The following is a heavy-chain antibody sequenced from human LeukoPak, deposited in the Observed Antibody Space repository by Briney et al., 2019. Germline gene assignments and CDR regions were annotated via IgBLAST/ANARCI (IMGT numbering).Heavy chain of an antibody. CDR3: AMSGFSEIDY. CDR1: GGSISSGNYY. J-gene: IGHJ4*02. CDR2: IYASGST. V-gene: IGHV4-61*02. D-gene: IGHD3-3*01. Sequence: KSSETLSLTCTVSGGSISSGNYYWSWIRQPAGKGLEWIGRIYASGSTNYNPSLKSRVTISVDTSKKQFSLKLSSVTAADTAVYYCAMSGFSEIDYWGQGTLVTVSS.